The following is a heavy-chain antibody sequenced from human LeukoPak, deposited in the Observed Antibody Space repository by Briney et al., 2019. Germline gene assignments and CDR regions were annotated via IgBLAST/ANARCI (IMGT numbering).Heavy chain of an antibody. D-gene: IGHD1-14*01. Sequence: ASVKVSCKASGYTFTIYGITWVRQAPGQGLEWMGWISTYNGNTNYAQKFQGRVTMTEDTSTDTAYMELTSLRSEDTAVYYCATSPGYDYWGQGTLVTVSS. CDR2: ISTYNGNT. CDR1: GYTFTIYG. CDR3: ATSPGYDY. J-gene: IGHJ4*02. V-gene: IGHV1-18*01.